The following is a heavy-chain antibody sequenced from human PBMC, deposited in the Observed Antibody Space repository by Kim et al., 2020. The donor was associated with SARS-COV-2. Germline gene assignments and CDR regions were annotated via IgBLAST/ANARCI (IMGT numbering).Heavy chain of an antibody. CDR3: ARGYCSGGSCYGMDV. J-gene: IGHJ6*02. Sequence: RKIQGRVTMARDTSTSTVYMEVSSLRSEDTAVYYCARGYCSGGSCYGMDVWGQGTTVTVSS. V-gene: IGHV1-46*01. D-gene: IGHD2-15*01.